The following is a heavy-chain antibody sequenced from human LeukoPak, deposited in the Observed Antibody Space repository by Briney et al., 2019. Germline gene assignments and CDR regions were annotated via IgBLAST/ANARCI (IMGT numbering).Heavy chain of an antibody. CDR3: ASGYYDSSGYYGYYFDY. CDR2: IIPIFGTA. CDR1: GGTFSSYA. J-gene: IGHJ4*02. V-gene: IGHV1-69*13. D-gene: IGHD3-22*01. Sequence: SVKVSCRASGGTFSSYAISWVRQAPGQGLEWMGGIIPIFGTANYAQKFQGRVTITADESTSTAYMELSSLRSEDTAVYYCASGYYDSSGYYGYYFDYWGQGTLVTVSS.